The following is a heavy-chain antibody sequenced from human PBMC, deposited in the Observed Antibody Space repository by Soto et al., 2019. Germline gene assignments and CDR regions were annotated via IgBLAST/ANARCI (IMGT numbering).Heavy chain of an antibody. V-gene: IGHV1-69*05. CDR1: GGTFSSYA. D-gene: IGHD2-2*01. J-gene: IGHJ5*02. CDR3: ARADIVVDSWFDP. Sequence: SMKVSCKASGGTFSSYAISWVRQAPGQGLEWMGGIIPIFGNTKYSQKFQGRVTITRDTSASTAYMELSSLRSEDAAVYYCARADIVVDSWFDPWGQGTLVTVSS. CDR2: IIPIFGNT.